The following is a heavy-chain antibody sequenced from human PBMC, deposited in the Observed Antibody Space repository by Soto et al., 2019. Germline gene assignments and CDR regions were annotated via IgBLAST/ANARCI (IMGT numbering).Heavy chain of an antibody. Sequence: SETLSLTCAVYGGSFSGYYWSWIRQPPGKGLEWIGEINHSGSTNYNPSLKSRVTISVDTSKNQFPLKLSSVTAADTAVYYCARDTADYWGQGTLVTVSS. V-gene: IGHV4-34*01. J-gene: IGHJ4*02. CDR1: GGSFSGYY. CDR2: INHSGST. CDR3: ARDTADY.